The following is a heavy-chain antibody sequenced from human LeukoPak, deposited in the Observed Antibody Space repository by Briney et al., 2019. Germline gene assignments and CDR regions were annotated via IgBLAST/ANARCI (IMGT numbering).Heavy chain of an antibody. CDR2: IDGGGDAT. CDR3: AKSDCGSDGCKLLNY. V-gene: IGHV3-23*01. D-gene: IGHD2-21*01. J-gene: IGHJ4*02. CDR1: GFTINNYA. Sequence: GGSLRLSCAASGFTINNYAMGWVRQAPGKGLEWLSAIDGGGDATKYADSVKGRYTISRDNSKNTLSLQMNSLRVEDTAIYYCAKSDCGSDGCKLLNYWGQGTLVTVSS.